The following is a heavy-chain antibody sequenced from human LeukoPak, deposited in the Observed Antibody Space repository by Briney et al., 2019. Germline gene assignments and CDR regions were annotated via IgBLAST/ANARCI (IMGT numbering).Heavy chain of an antibody. CDR2: IRWNSSSI. CDR1: GFTFGDYA. J-gene: IGHJ4*02. CDR3: ENAVAGTISYFDY. V-gene: IGHV3-9*01. D-gene: IGHD6-19*01. Sequence: RAGGSLRLSCAASGFTFGDYAMHWVRQAPGKGLEWVSGIRWNSSSIGYADSVKGRFTISRDDAKNSLYLQLKSLRAEDTALYYCENAVAGTISYFDYWGEGTLVTVSS.